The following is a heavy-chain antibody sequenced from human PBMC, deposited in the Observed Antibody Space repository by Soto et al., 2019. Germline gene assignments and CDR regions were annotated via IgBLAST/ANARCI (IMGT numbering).Heavy chain of an antibody. Sequence: QITLKESGPTLVKPTQPLTLTCTFSGFSLSTSGVGVGWIRQPPGKALEWLALIYWDDDKRYSPSLKSRLTIXKXTXXNQVVLTMTNMDPVDTATYYCAHSLVATITAVFDYWGQGTLVTVSS. CDR2: IYWDDDK. CDR1: GFSLSTSGVG. V-gene: IGHV2-5*02. CDR3: AHSLVATITAVFDY. D-gene: IGHD5-12*01. J-gene: IGHJ4*02.